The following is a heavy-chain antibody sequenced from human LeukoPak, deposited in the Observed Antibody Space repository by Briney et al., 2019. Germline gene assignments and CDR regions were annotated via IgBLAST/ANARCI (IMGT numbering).Heavy chain of an antibody. D-gene: IGHD1-26*01. CDR2: INTNNGNT. CDR3: ARVLFEGPTNSGPYLPRFDY. Sequence: ASVKVSCKASGYTFTSYGISWVRQAPGQGLEWLGWINTNNGNTNSAPKFQGRVSMTTDTSTSTAYMELWSLRSDDTAVYFCARVLFEGPTNSGPYLPRFDYWGQGTLVTVSS. CDR1: GYTFTSYG. J-gene: IGHJ4*02. V-gene: IGHV1-18*01.